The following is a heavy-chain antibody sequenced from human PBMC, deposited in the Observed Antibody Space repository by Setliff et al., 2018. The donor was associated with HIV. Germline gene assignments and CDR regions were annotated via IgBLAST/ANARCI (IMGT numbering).Heavy chain of an antibody. CDR3: AHNINWGSDWYFDL. Sequence: SGPTLVNPTQTLTLTCTFSGFLFSTNRVGVGWIRQPPGKALEWLALIYWDDDKRYSPSLKSRLTITKGTSKNQVVLTMTNMDPVDTATYYCAHNINWGSDWYFDLWGRGTLVTFSS. V-gene: IGHV2-5*02. D-gene: IGHD7-27*01. J-gene: IGHJ2*01. CDR2: IYWDDDK. CDR1: GFLFSTNRVG.